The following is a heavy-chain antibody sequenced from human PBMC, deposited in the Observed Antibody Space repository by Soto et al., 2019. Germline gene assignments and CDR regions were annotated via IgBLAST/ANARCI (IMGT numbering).Heavy chain of an antibody. D-gene: IGHD6-25*01. V-gene: IGHV3-53*01. CDR2: IYSAGST. J-gene: IGHJ4*02. CDR1: GPTVSSSY. CDR3: ARAREPEYRSALFFDI. Sequence: PGGSLRLSGAASGPTVSSSYMSWVRQAPGKGLQWVSVIYSAGSTYYANSVKGRFTISRDISTNMVYLQMSSLTDEDTAVYYCARAREPEYRSALFFDIWGQGALVTVSS.